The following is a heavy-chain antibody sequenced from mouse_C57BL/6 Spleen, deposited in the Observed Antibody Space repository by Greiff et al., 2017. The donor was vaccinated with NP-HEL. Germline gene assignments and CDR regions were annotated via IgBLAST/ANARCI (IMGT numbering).Heavy chain of an antibody. CDR2: ISSGSSTI. CDR1: GFTFSDYG. CDR3: ARKTTVVALDY. J-gene: IGHJ2*01. V-gene: IGHV5-17*01. Sequence: DVHLVESGGGLVKPGGSLKLSCAASGFTFSDYGMHWVRQAPEKGLEWVAYISSGSSTIYYADTVKGRFTISRDNAKNTLFLQMTSLRSEDTAMYYCARKTTVVALDYWGQGTTLTVSS. D-gene: IGHD1-1*01.